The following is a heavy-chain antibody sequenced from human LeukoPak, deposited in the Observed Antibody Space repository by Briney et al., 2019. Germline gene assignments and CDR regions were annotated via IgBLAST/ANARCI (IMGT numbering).Heavy chain of an antibody. J-gene: IGHJ6*02. CDR3: ARARGCSSTSCYKMGGSRYGMDV. CDR2: FDPEDGET. CDR1: GYTLTELS. D-gene: IGHD2-2*01. Sequence: ASVKVSCKVSGYTLTELSMHWVRQAPGKGLEWMGGFDPEDGETIYAQKFQGRVTMTEDTSTDTAYMELSSLRSEDTAVYYCARARGCSSTSCYKMGGSRYGMDVWGQGTTVTVSS. V-gene: IGHV1-24*01.